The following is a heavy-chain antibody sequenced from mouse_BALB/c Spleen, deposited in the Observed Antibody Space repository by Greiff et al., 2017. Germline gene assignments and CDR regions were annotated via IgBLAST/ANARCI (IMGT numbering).Heavy chain of an antibody. V-gene: IGHV2-9*02. J-gene: IGHJ4*01. CDR3: ARGTNYRGYAMDY. Sequence: VQLQQSGPGLVAPSQSLSITCTVSGFSLTSYGVHWVRQPPGKGLEWLGVIWAGGSTNYNSALMSRLSISKDNSKSQVFLKMNSLETDDTAMYYCARGTNYRGYAMDYWGQGTSVTVSS. CDR2: IWAGGST. D-gene: IGHD2-1*01. CDR1: GFSLTSYG.